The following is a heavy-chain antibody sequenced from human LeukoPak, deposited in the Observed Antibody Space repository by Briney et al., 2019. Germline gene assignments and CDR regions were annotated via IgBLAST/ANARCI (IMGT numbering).Heavy chain of an antibody. CDR1: GFTFSSYA. CDR3: ARGQLST. J-gene: IGHJ5*02. D-gene: IGHD5-18*01. CDR2: ISYDGSNK. V-gene: IGHV3-30-3*01. Sequence: GSLRLSCAAYGFTFSSYAMHWVRQAPGKGLEWVAVISYDGSNKYYADSVKGRFTISRDNSKNTLYLQMNSLRAGDTAVYYCARGQLSTWGQGTLVTVSS.